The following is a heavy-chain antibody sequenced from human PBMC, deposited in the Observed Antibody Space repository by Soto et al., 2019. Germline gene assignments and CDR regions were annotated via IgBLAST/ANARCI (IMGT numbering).Heavy chain of an antibody. V-gene: IGHV4-34*01. Sequence: SETLSLTCAVYGGSFSGYYWSWIRQPPGKGLEWIGEINHSGSTNYNPSLKSRVTISVDTSKNQFSLKLSSVTAADTAVYYCARGRFRWFGTDTAYYYYYMDVWGKGTTVTVSS. CDR1: GGSFSGYY. CDR2: INHSGST. D-gene: IGHD3-10*01. CDR3: ARGRFRWFGTDTAYYYYYMDV. J-gene: IGHJ6*03.